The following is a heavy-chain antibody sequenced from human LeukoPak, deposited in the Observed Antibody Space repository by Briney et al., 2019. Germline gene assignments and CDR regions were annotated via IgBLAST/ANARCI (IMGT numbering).Heavy chain of an antibody. CDR1: GGTFSSYA. CDR2: IIPILGIA. D-gene: IGHD5-18*01. V-gene: IGHV1-69*04. Sequence: SVKVSCKASGGTFSSYAISWVRQAPGQGLEWMGRIIPILGIANYAQKFQGRVTITADKSTSTAYMELSSLRSEDTAVYYCARDGYSYGAYYYYGMDVWGQGTTVTVSS. J-gene: IGHJ6*02. CDR3: ARDGYSYGAYYYYGMDV.